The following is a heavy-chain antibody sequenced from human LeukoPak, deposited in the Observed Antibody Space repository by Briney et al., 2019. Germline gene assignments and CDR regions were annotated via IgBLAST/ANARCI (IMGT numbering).Heavy chain of an antibody. CDR3: ARDSSYYAFGY. D-gene: IGHD3-10*01. CDR1: RFSFSDYY. V-gene: IGHV3-11*06. Sequence: GGSLRLSCAASRFSFSDYYMSWIRQAPGKGLEWVSSISSSSSYIYYADSVKGRFTISRDNAKNSLYLQMNSLRAEDTAVYYCARDSSYYAFGYWGQGTLVTVSS. CDR2: ISSSSSYI. J-gene: IGHJ4*02.